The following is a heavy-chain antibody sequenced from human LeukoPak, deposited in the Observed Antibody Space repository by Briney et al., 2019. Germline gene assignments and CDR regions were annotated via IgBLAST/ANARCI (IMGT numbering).Heavy chain of an antibody. D-gene: IGHD4-23*01. Sequence: PWETLSLTCTVSGASISNYHWSWIRQPPGKGLEWIGYIYYSGSPNYNSSLKSRVTMSVDMSKNQFSLKLTSVTAADTAVYYCARHDYGRNSPRAYFDHWGQGTLVTVSS. V-gene: IGHV4-59*01. CDR1: GASISNYH. J-gene: IGHJ4*02. CDR3: ARHDYGRNSPRAYFDH. CDR2: IYYSGSP.